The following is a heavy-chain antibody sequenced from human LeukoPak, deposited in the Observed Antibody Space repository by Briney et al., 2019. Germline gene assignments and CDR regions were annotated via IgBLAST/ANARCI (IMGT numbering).Heavy chain of an antibody. CDR1: GFTFSSYT. CDR2: ISSGAQTT. J-gene: IGHJ4*02. V-gene: IGHV3-23*01. CDR3: AKAFISRANFEY. Sequence: GGSLRLSCEASGFTFSSYTMNWVRQAPGKGLEWVAAISSGAQTTAYADAVKGRFTISRDNSKNTLYLQFNSLRAEDMAVYYCAKAFISRANFEYWGQGTLATVSS. D-gene: IGHD3-3*02.